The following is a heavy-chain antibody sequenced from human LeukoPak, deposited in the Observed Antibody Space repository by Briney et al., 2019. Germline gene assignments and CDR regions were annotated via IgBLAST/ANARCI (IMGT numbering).Heavy chain of an antibody. V-gene: IGHV1-69*04. D-gene: IGHD3-10*01. CDR1: GGTFSSYA. CDR2: IIPILGIA. J-gene: IGHJ6*02. CDR3: ARVVTMVRGVTTVDYYYGMDV. Sequence: ASVKVSCKASGGTFSSYAISWVRQAPGQGLEWMGRIIPILGIANYAQKFQGRVTITADKSTSTAYMELSSLRSEDTAVYYCARVVTMVRGVTTVDYYYGMDVWGQGTTVTVSS.